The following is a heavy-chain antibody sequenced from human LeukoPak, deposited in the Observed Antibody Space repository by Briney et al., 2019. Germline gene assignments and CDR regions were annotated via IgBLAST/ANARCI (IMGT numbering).Heavy chain of an antibody. V-gene: IGHV3-7*01. CDR3: ARFYDSSGYYEYFQH. CDR2: IKQDGSEK. D-gene: IGHD3-22*01. J-gene: IGHJ1*01. CDR1: GFTFSSYW. Sequence: PGGSLRLSCAASGFTFSSYWMSWVRQAPGKGLEWVANIKQDGSEKYYVDSVKGRFTISRDNAKNSLYLQMNSLRAEDTAVYYCARFYDSSGYYEYFQHWGQGTLVTVSS.